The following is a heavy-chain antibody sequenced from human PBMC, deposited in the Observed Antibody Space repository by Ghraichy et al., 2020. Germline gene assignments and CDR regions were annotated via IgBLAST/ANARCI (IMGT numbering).Heavy chain of an antibody. CDR3: ARVDYDYVWGSYRLYYYYYYMDV. CDR2: IWYDGSNK. Sequence: GGSLRLSCAASGFTFSSYRMHWVRQAPGKGLEWVAVIWYDGSNKYYADSVKGRFTISRDNSKNTLYLQMNSLRAEDTAVYYCARVDYDYVWGSYRLYYYYYYMDVWGKGTTVTVSS. D-gene: IGHD3-16*02. V-gene: IGHV3-33*01. CDR1: GFTFSSYR. J-gene: IGHJ6*03.